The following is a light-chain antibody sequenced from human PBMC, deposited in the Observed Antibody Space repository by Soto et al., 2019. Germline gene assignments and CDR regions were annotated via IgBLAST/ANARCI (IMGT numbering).Light chain of an antibody. V-gene: IGKV3-20*01. CDR2: DAS. J-gene: IGKJ1*01. Sequence: LTQAPCTLPLSPGDRATLSWRARQSVSGSYLAWYQQKPGQAPRLLIYDASSRATGIPDRFSGSGSGTDFTLTISRLEAEDFAVYYCQQYASSPRTFGQGTKVDIK. CDR1: QSVSGSY. CDR3: QQYASSPRT.